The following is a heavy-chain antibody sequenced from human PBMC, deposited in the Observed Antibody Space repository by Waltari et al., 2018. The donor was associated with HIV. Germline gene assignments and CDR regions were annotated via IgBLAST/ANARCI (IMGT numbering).Heavy chain of an antibody. CDR2: IKTDGSTT. CDR3: ARDKTENSVYYFSYYYFYGLDV. D-gene: IGHD3-22*01. V-gene: IGHV3-74*01. Sequence: EVQLVESGGGSVQPGGSLRLSCAASGFTFSAYWMHWVRQAPGKGLVWVSRIKTDGSTTTYADSVEGRYTIARDNAKNTLYLQMSSLRAEDTAVYYCARDKTENSVYYFSYYYFYGLDVWGQGTTVTVSS. J-gene: IGHJ6*02. CDR1: GFTFSAYW.